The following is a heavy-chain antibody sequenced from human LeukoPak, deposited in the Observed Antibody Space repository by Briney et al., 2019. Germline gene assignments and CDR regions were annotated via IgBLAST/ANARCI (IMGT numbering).Heavy chain of an antibody. CDR1: EYSFPNYC. J-gene: IGHJ4*02. CDR2: IYPDDSDT. Sequence: GESLKISCKHSEYSFPNYCIGWVRQMPGKGLEWMGIIYPDDSDTRYSPSFQGQVTISADKSISTAYLQWSSLKASDTAMYYCARRNGYPTYYFDYWGQGTLVTVSS. CDR3: ARRNGYPTYYFDY. V-gene: IGHV5-51*01. D-gene: IGHD2-2*03.